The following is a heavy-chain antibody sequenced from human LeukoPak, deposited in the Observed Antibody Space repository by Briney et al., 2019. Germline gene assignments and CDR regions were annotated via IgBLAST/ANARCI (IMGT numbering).Heavy chain of an antibody. V-gene: IGHV1-69*04. Sequence: ASVKVSCKASGGTFSSFAISWVRQAPGQGLEWMGRIIPILGIANYAQKFQGRVTITADKSTSTAYMELSSLRSEDTAVYYCARPVSGDYWGQGTLVTVSS. D-gene: IGHD2-8*01. CDR1: GGTFSSFA. CDR2: IIPILGIA. J-gene: IGHJ4*02. CDR3: ARPVSGDY.